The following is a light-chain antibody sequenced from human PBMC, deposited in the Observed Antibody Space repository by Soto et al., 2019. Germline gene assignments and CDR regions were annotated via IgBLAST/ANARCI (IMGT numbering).Light chain of an antibody. J-gene: IGKJ2*01. Sequence: DIPMTQSPSTLSASVGDRVTITCRASQSISSWLAWYQQKPGKAPKLLIYDASSVESGVPSRFSGSGSRKEFTLTIRSLQTDDFATYYWQKYNSYSVDTFGQATKLEIK. V-gene: IGKV1-5*01. CDR3: QKYNSYSVDT. CDR1: QSISSW. CDR2: DAS.